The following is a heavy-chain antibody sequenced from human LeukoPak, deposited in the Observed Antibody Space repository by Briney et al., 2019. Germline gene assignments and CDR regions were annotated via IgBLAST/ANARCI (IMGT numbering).Heavy chain of an antibody. CDR3: ARRPPYYDILTGYYTRRANWFDP. CDR2: INHSGST. J-gene: IGHJ5*02. Sequence: SETLSLTCTVSGDSISSGDYYWSWIRQPPGKGLEWIGEINHSGSTNYNPSLKSRVTISVDTSKNQFSLKLSSVTAADTAVYYCARRPPYYDILTGYYTRRANWFDPWGQGTLVTVSS. CDR1: GDSISSGDYY. D-gene: IGHD3-9*01. V-gene: IGHV4-39*07.